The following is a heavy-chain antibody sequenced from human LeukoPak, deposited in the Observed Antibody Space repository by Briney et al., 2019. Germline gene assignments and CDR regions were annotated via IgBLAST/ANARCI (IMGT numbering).Heavy chain of an antibody. CDR1: GYSISSGYY. V-gene: IGHV4-38-2*02. CDR3: ARHIYYYYMDV. Sequence: SETLSLTCTVSGYSISSGYYWGWIRQPPGKGLEWIGGIYHSGSTYYSPSLKSRVTISVDTSKSQFSLKLSSVTAADTAVYYCARHIYYYYMDVWGKGTTVTISS. J-gene: IGHJ6*03. CDR2: IYHSGST.